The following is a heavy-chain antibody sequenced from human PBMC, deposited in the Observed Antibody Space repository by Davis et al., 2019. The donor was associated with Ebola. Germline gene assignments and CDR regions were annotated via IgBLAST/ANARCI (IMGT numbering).Heavy chain of an antibody. Sequence: GESLKISCAASGFTFSNYGMHWVRQAPGKGLEWVAVISYDGINQYYADSVKGRFTMSRDNSKNTLSLQMNSLRPEDTAVFYCAKGGYSSTWHYWYFDLWGRGTLVTVSS. CDR1: GFTFSNYG. CDR2: ISYDGINQ. V-gene: IGHV3-30*18. J-gene: IGHJ2*01. D-gene: IGHD6-13*01. CDR3: AKGGYSSTWHYWYFDL.